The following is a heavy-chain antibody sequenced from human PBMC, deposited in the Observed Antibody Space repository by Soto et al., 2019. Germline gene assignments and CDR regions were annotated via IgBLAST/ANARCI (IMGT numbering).Heavy chain of an antibody. CDR1: GYTFTGYY. J-gene: IGHJ3*01. Sequence: ASVKVSCKASGYTFTGYYMHWVRQAPGQGLEWMGWINPNSGGTNYAQKFQGWVTMTSDTSISTAYMELSRLRSDDTAVYYCARTDWFNAFDFWGQGIMVTVAS. D-gene: IGHD3-3*01. V-gene: IGHV1-2*04. CDR3: ARTDWFNAFDF. CDR2: INPNSGGT.